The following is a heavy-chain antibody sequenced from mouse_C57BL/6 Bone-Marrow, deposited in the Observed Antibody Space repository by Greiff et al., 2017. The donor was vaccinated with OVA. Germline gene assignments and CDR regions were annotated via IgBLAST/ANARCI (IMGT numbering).Heavy chain of an antibody. CDR3: ARHGLDDYDWCAY. CDR1: GFTFSDYG. CDR2: ISHLAYST. D-gene: IGHD2-4*01. V-gene: IGHV5-15*01. J-gene: IGHJ3*01. Sequence: EVKVVESGGGLVQPGGSLKLSCAASGFTFSDYGMAWVRQAPRKGPEWVAFISHLAYSTYYADTVTGRFTISRENAKNTLYLEMSSLRSEDTAMYYCARHGLDDYDWCAYWGQGTLVTVSA.